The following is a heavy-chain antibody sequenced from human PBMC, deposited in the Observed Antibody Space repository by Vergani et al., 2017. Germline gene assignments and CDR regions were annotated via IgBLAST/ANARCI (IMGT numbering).Heavy chain of an antibody. CDR1: GGTFSSYT. CDR3: ATDLTEPPPADY. CDR2: IIPILGIA. D-gene: IGHD3-9*01. J-gene: IGHJ4*02. Sequence: QVQLVQSGAEVKKPGSSVKVSCKASGGTFSSYTISWVRQAPGQGLEWMGRIIPILGIANYAQKFQGRVTITADKSTSTAYMELSSLRSEDTAVYYCATDLTEPPPADYWGQGTLVTVSS. V-gene: IGHV1-69*02.